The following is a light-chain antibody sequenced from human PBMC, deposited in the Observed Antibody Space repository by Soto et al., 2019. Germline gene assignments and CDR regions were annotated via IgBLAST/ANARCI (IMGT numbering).Light chain of an antibody. Sequence: IVRTRSPLSRPVSPGEPASISCRSSQSLLQSNGYNYLDWYLQKPGQSPQLLIYLGSNRASGVTDRFSGSGSGTDFTLKIRRVEAVDVGVYYCMQALQTPTFGQGTKLEIK. CDR3: MQALQTPT. CDR2: LGS. CDR1: QSLLQSNGYNY. J-gene: IGKJ2*01. V-gene: IGKV2-28*01.